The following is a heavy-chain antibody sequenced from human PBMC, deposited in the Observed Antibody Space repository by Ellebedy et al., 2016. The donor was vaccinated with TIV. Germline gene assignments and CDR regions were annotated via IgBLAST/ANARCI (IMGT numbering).Heavy chain of an antibody. D-gene: IGHD4-17*01. V-gene: IGHV4-59*08. CDR2: IYYSGST. CDR1: GGSISSYY. CDR3: ARHHDYGDYFPYFDY. Sequence: MPSETLSLTCTVSGGSISSYYWSWIRQPPGKGLEWIGYIYYSGSTNYNPSLKSRVTISVDTSKNQFSLKLSSVTAADTAVYYCARHHDYGDYFPYFDYWGQGTLVTVSS. J-gene: IGHJ4*02.